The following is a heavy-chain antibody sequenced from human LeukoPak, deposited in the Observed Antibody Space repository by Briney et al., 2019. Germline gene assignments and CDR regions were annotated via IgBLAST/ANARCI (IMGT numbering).Heavy chain of an antibody. D-gene: IGHD5-12*01. J-gene: IGHJ4*02. CDR3: AKGEGGFFDY. CDR2: ISGSGGYT. Sequence: GGSLRLSCAASGFTFSNYAMSWVRQAPGEGLEWVSTISGSGGYTYYADSVKGRFTISRDNSKNTLYLQMNSLRADDTAVYYFAKGEGGFFDYWGQGSLVTVSS. V-gene: IGHV3-23*01. CDR1: GFTFSNYA.